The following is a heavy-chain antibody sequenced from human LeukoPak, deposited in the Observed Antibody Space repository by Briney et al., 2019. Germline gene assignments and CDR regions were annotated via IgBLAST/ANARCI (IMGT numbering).Heavy chain of an antibody. CDR3: ARRSPPLLEMTTVPLAYWNFDL. J-gene: IGHJ2*01. Sequence: PSQTLSLTCAVSGGSISSGGYSWGWIRQPPGKGLEWIGYIYHSGSTYYNPSLKSRVTISVDRSKNQFSLKLSSVTAADTAVYYCARRSPPLLEMTTVPLAYWNFDLWAVAPWSLSPQ. CDR1: GGSISSGGYS. CDR2: IYHSGST. V-gene: IGHV4-30-2*01. D-gene: IGHD4-17*01.